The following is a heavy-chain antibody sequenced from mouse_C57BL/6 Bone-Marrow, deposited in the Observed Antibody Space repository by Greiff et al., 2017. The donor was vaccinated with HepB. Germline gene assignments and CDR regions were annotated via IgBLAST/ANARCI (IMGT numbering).Heavy chain of an antibody. D-gene: IGHD2-5*01. CDR3: ARVDSNYPWFAY. J-gene: IGHJ3*01. CDR1: GFTFSSYA. Sequence: EVMLVESGGGLVKPGGSLKLSCAASGFTFSSYAMSWVRQTPEKRLEWVATISDGGSYTYYPDNVKGRFTISRDNVKNNLYLQMSHLKSEDTAMYYCARVDSNYPWFAYWGQGTLVTVSA. V-gene: IGHV5-4*03. CDR2: ISDGGSYT.